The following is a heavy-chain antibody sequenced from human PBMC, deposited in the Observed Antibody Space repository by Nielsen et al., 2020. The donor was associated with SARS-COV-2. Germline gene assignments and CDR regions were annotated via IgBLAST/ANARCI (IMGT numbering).Heavy chain of an antibody. CDR1: GITFGTYT. Sequence: GESLKISCAASGITFGTYTMNWVRQAPGKGLEWVAVISYDGSNKYYADSVKGRFTISRDNSKNTLYLQMNSLRAEDTAVYYCAGGSGSYSYYYGMDVWGQGTTVTVSS. CDR2: ISYDGSNK. V-gene: IGHV3-30-3*01. CDR3: AGGSGSYSYYYGMDV. D-gene: IGHD3-10*01. J-gene: IGHJ6*02.